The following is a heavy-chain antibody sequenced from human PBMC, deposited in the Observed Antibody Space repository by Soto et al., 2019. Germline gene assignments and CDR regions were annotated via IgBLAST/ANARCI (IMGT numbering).Heavy chain of an antibody. CDR1: AATFRRDPYP. CDR3: ARLNGYCVRGSCHGHYAMDV. J-gene: IGHJ6*02. Sequence: EPLSDTRTASAATFRRDPYPVCRIRLPPSEGLEWVASVYYGGRSYYNPTLNSRVTISVDTSKNQFSLKMTSVTAADTAVYYCARLNGYCVRGSCHGHYAMDVWGQGTTVT. V-gene: IGHV4-39*01. D-gene: IGHD2-15*01. CDR2: VYYGGRS.